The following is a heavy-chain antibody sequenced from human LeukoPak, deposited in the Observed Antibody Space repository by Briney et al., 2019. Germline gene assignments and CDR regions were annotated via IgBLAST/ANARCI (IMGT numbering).Heavy chain of an antibody. CDR2: ISGSGGTT. CDR3: AKDHLPGIVVADRDY. CDR1: GFIFSRYG. D-gene: IGHD6-19*01. V-gene: IGHV3-23*01. J-gene: IGHJ4*02. Sequence: GGSLRLSCAASGFIFSRYGMSWVRQAPGKGLEWASAISGSGGTTYYADSVKGRFTISRDNSKNTLYLQINSLRAEDTAVYYCAKDHLPGIVVADRDYWGLGTLVTVSS.